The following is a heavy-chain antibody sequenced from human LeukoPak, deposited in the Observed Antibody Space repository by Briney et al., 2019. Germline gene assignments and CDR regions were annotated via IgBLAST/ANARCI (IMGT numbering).Heavy chain of an antibody. D-gene: IGHD2-15*01. CDR2: IYYSGST. V-gene: IGHV4-59*12. CDR1: GGSISSYY. CDR3: ARVDLRAAFFDY. Sequence: SETLSLTCTVSGGSISSYYWSWIRQPPGKGLEWIGYIYYSGSTNYNPSLKSRVTISVDTPKNQFSLNLSSVTAADTAVYYCARVDLRAAFFDYWGQGTLVTVSS. J-gene: IGHJ4*02.